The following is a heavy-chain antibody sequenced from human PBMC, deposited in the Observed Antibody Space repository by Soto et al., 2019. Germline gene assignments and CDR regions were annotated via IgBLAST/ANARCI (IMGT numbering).Heavy chain of an antibody. J-gene: IGHJ5*02. CDR3: ATMATFGSLNWFDP. CDR2: IIPIFGTA. Sequence: ASVKVSCKASGGTFSSYAISWVRQAPGQGLEWMGGIIPIFGTANYAQKFQGRVTITADESTSTAYMELSSLRSDDTAIYYCATMATFGSLNWFDPWGQGTLVTVSS. V-gene: IGHV1-69*13. CDR1: GGTFSSYA. D-gene: IGHD3-10*01.